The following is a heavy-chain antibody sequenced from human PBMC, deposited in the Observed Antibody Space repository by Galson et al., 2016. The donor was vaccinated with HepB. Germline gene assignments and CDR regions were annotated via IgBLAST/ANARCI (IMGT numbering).Heavy chain of an antibody. Sequence: SLRLSCAASGFNIRDYSMNWLRQAPGKGLEWVSHIEGDANHIHYRHSLKGRFTISRDIAKNSLYLEMSGLGAEDTAIYYCARGHCGSTNCHLYFDSWGQGTLVTVSS. D-gene: IGHD2-2*01. CDR3: ARGHCGSTNCHLYFDS. V-gene: IGHV3-21*01. CDR1: GFNIRDYS. J-gene: IGHJ4*01. CDR2: IEGDANHI.